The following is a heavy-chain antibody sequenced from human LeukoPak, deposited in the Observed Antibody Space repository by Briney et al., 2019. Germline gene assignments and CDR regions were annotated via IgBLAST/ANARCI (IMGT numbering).Heavy chain of an antibody. D-gene: IGHD3-22*01. CDR2: ISSSSSYI. V-gene: IGHV3-21*01. Sequence: GGSLRLSCAASGFTFSSYSMNWVRQAPGKGLEWVSSISSSSSYIYYADSVKGRLTISRDNAKNSLYLQMNSLRAEDTAVYYCAREYDSSGYPFDYWGQGTLVTVSS. J-gene: IGHJ4*02. CDR1: GFTFSSYS. CDR3: AREYDSSGYPFDY.